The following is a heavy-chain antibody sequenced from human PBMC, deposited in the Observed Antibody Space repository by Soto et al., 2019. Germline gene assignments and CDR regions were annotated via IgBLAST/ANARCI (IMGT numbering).Heavy chain of an antibody. CDR1: GFTISTNY. J-gene: IGHJ5*02. Sequence: GVSLRLSYAASGFTISTNYMGWVRQPPGKGLEWVSVIYRDGNSYYDDSVRGRFSLSRDNSRNTLYLQMESLRAEDTAVYYCGNIYGSENYYGFDPWGQGTLVTVSS. CDR2: IYRDGNS. D-gene: IGHD3-10*01. CDR3: GNIYGSENYYGFDP. V-gene: IGHV3-66*01.